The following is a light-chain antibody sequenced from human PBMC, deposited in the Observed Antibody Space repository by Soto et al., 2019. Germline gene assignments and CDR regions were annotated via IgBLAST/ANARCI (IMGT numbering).Light chain of an antibody. Sequence: DIQMTQSPSSLSASVGDRVTITCRASQSISSYLNWYQQKPWKAPKLLIYAASSLQSGVPSRFSGSGSGTDFTLTIRSLQPEDFATYYCQQSYSTPPLTFGGGTKVEIK. J-gene: IGKJ4*01. CDR1: QSISSY. V-gene: IGKV1-39*01. CDR2: AAS. CDR3: QQSYSTPPLT.